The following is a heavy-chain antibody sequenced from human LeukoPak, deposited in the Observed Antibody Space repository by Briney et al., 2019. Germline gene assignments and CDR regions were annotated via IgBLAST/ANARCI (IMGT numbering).Heavy chain of an antibody. J-gene: IGHJ6*02. V-gene: IGHV4-34*01. D-gene: IGHD3-3*01. CDR1: GGSFSGYY. Sequence: SETLSLTCAVYGGSFSGYYWSWIRQPPGKGLEWIGEINHSGSTNYNPSLKSRVTISVDTSKNQFSLKLSSVTAADTAVYYCARGRYGDFWSGYYESYYYGMDVWGQGTTVTVSS. CDR2: INHSGST. CDR3: ARGRYGDFWSGYYESYYYGMDV.